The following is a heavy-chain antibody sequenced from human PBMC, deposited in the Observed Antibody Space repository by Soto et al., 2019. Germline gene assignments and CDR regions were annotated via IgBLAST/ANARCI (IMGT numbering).Heavy chain of an antibody. CDR3: ARDMVRGVIGIDY. V-gene: IGHV4-34*01. CDR1: GGSFSGYY. CDR2: INHSGST. D-gene: IGHD3-10*01. J-gene: IGHJ4*02. Sequence: PSETLSLTCAVYGGSFSGYYWSWIRQPPGKGLEWIGEINHSGSTNYNPSLKSRVTISVDTSKNQFSLKLSSVTAADTAVYYCARDMVRGVIGIDYWGQGTLVT.